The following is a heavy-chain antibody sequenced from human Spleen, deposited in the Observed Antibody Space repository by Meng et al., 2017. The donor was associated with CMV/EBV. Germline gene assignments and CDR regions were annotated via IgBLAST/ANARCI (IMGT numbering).Heavy chain of an antibody. J-gene: IGHJ3*01. CDR3: ARSGHPNWGFHDGFDV. Sequence: SGPTLVKPTQTLTLTCTFSGFSLTTNRMRVSWLRQPPGKALEWLARIDWDADKVYNTSLKTRLTISKDASKSQVVLTLANMDPVDTATYFCARSGHPNWGFHDGFDVWGQGTMVTVSS. D-gene: IGHD7-27*01. V-gene: IGHV2-70D*14. CDR1: GFSLTTNRMR. CDR2: IDWDADK.